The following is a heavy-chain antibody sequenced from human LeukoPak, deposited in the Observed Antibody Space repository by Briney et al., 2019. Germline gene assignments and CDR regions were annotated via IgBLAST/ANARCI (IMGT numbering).Heavy chain of an antibody. CDR2: IYHIGIT. CDR3: ARFISPESYFYFTYYYYMDV. Sequence: PSETLSLTCTVSGDSISHYYLTWIRQPPGRGLEWIAFIYHIGITNYNPSLQSRVITSLDTSKNQLSLKLRNVTAADTAVYYCARFISPESYFYFTYYYYMDVWGKGTTVTVSS. V-gene: IGHV4-59*01. CDR1: GDSISHYY. J-gene: IGHJ6*03. D-gene: IGHD3-10*01.